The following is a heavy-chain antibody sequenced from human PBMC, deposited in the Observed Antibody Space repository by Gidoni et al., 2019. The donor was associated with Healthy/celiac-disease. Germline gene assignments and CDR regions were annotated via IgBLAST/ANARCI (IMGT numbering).Heavy chain of an antibody. CDR2: IYSGGST. Sequence: EVQLVESGGGLVQPGGSLGLSCAAPGFTVSSNYMSWVRQAPGKGLGWVSVIYSGGSTYYADSVKGRFTISRDNSKNTLYLQMNSLRAEDTAVYYCARDHMDDSSGYGYWYFDLWGRGTLVTVSS. J-gene: IGHJ2*01. D-gene: IGHD3-22*01. CDR1: GFTVSSNY. V-gene: IGHV3-66*02. CDR3: ARDHMDDSSGYGYWYFDL.